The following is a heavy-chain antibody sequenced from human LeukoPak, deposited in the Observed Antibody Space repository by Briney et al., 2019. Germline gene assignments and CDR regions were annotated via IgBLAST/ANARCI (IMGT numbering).Heavy chain of an antibody. CDR2: IDPSDSYT. D-gene: IGHD2-2*01. CDR1: GYSFTSYC. Sequence: GESLKISCKGSGYSFTSYCISWVRQMPGKGLEWMGRIDPSDSYTNYSPSFQGHVTISADKSISTAYLQWSSLKASDTAMYYCARLTKSGYCSSTSCYDWGQGTLVTVSS. CDR3: ARLTKSGYCSSTSCYD. V-gene: IGHV5-10-1*01. J-gene: IGHJ4*02.